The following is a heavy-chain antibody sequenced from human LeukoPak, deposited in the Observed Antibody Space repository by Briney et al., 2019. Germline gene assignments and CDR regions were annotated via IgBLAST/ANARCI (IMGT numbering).Heavy chain of an antibody. CDR2: IYYSGTT. D-gene: IGHD7-27*01. CDR3: ARGGTGDPGVDY. CDR1: GGSIRPYY. J-gene: IGHJ4*02. Sequence: KPSETLSLTCTVSGGSIRPYYWNWIRQPPGKGLEWIGYIYYSGTTKYKSSLESRITISVDTSKNQFSLKLRSVTAADTAVYYCARGGTGDPGVDYWGQGTLVTVSS. V-gene: IGHV4-59*01.